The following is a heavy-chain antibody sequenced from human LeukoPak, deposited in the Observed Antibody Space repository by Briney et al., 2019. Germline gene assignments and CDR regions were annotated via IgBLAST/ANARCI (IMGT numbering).Heavy chain of an antibody. V-gene: IGHV3-23*01. CDR1: GFTFSSYA. CDR3: AKSEYYYDSSGYHALFDY. CDR2: ISGSGGST. D-gene: IGHD3-22*01. J-gene: IGHJ4*02. Sequence: GGSLRLSCAASGFTFSSYAMSWVRQAPGKGLEWVSAISGSGGSTYYADSVKGRFTISRDNSKNTLYPQMNSLRAEDTAVYYCAKSEYYYDSSGYHALFDYWGQGTLVTVSS.